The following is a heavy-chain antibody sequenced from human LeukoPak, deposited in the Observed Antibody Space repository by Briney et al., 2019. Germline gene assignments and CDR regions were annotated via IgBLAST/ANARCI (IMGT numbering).Heavy chain of an antibody. V-gene: IGHV3-23*01. CDR3: ARAPGSLVSAAARPYYFDF. J-gene: IGHJ4*02. CDR1: GFTFSNYA. CDR2: ISTSGSGGAT. Sequence: PGGSLRLSCAASGFTFSNYAMSWVRQAPGKGLEWVSIISTSGSGGATYYADSVKGRFTISRDSPKNTVYLQMNSLRADDTAVYYCARAPGSLVSAAARPYYFDFWGQGTLVTVSS. D-gene: IGHD6-6*01.